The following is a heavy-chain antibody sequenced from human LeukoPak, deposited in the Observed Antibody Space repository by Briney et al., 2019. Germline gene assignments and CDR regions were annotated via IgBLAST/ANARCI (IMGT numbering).Heavy chain of an antibody. Sequence: GGSLRLSCAASGFTFSTYWMHWVRQAPGKGLVWVSRINSDGGSTSYADSVEGRITISRDNAKNTLYLQMNNLRAEDTAVYYCTRGRYYFEYWGQGTLVTVSS. CDR1: GFTFSTYW. V-gene: IGHV3-74*01. CDR3: TRGRYYFEY. D-gene: IGHD3-3*01. CDR2: INSDGGST. J-gene: IGHJ4*02.